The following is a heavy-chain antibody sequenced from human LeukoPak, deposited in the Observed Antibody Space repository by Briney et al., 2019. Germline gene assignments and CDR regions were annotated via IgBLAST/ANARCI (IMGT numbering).Heavy chain of an antibody. J-gene: IGHJ1*01. V-gene: IGHV4-59*08. Sequence: SETLSLTCTVSGGSMSSYYWSWIRQPPGKALEWIGFIHYRGTTKYNPSLKNRVTISVDTSRQQFSLKLSSVTAADTAVYFCARQSDDLGYFQQWGQGTLVTVSS. D-gene: IGHD3-16*01. CDR2: IHYRGTT. CDR1: GGSMSSYY. CDR3: ARQSDDLGYFQQ.